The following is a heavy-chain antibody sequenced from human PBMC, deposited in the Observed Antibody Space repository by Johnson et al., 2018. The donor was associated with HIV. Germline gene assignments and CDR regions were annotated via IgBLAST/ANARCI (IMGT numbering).Heavy chain of an antibody. D-gene: IGHD3-22*01. J-gene: IGHJ3*02. CDR1: GFTFDDYA. V-gene: IGHV3-9*01. CDR2: ISWNSGSI. CDR3: AKALGIVVVLDAFDI. Sequence: EVQLVESWGGLVQPGRSLRLSCAASGFTFDDYAMHWVRQAPGKGLEWVSGISWNSGSIGYADSVKGRFTISRDNAKNSLYLQMNSLRAEDTALYYCAKALGIVVVLDAFDIGGQGTMVTVSS.